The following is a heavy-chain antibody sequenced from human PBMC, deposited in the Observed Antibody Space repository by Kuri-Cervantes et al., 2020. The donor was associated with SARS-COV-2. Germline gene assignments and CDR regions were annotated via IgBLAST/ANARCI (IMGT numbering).Heavy chain of an antibody. D-gene: IGHD3-10*01. CDR3: ATDLIFVAYNRGTGAFNI. V-gene: IGHV3-23*01. CDR2: ISGSGGST. Sequence: CEPSGSTFTTTAMSWVRQAPGKGLEWVSAISGSGGSTYYTDSVKDLFTISSDNSKNTLYLQMNSLRAEDTALYYCATDLIFVAYNRGTGAFNIWGQGTMVTVSS. CDR1: GSTFTTTA. J-gene: IGHJ3*02.